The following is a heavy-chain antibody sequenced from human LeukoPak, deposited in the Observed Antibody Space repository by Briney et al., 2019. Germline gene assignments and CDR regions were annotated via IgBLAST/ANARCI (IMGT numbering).Heavy chain of an antibody. CDR2: INPSGGST. CDR1: GYTFTSYY. V-gene: IGHV1-46*01. CDR3: ASDNCGGDCYSMPYFDY. Sequence: ASVKVSCKASGYTFTSYYMHWVRQAPGQGLEWMGIINPSGGSTSYAQKFQGRVTMTRDTSTSTVYMELSSLRSEDTAAYYCASDNCGGDCYSMPYFDYWGQGTLVTVSS. D-gene: IGHD2-21*02. J-gene: IGHJ4*02.